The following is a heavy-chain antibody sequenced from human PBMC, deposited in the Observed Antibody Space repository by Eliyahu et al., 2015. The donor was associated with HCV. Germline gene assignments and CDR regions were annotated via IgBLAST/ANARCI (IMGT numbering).Heavy chain of an antibody. Sequence: QVQLVQSGAEVKKPGASVKVSCXASGYTFTXXXXHWXRQAPGQGLEWMGWINPNSGGTNYAQKFQGWVTMTRDTSISTAYMELSRLRSDDTAVYYCARGFQVSSTANHLYGMDVWGQGTTVTVSS. J-gene: IGHJ6*02. CDR3: ARGFQVSSTANHLYGMDV. CDR1: GYTFTXXX. CDR2: INPNSGGT. D-gene: IGHD2-21*02. V-gene: IGHV1-2*04.